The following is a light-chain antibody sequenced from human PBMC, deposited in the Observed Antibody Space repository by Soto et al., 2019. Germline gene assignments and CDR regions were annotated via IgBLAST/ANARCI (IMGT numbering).Light chain of an antibody. J-gene: IGKJ1*01. V-gene: IGKV3-20*01. CDR2: GAS. Sequence: EIGLTQSPVPLSLSPGARATLSCRASQSVSSSYLAWYQQKPGQAPRLLIYGASSRATGIPDRFSGSGSGTDFTLTISRLEPEDFAVYYCQQSGTFGQGTKVDIK. CDR1: QSVSSSY. CDR3: QQSGT.